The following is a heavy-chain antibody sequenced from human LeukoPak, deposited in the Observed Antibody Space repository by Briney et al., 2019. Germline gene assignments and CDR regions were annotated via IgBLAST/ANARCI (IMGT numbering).Heavy chain of an antibody. V-gene: IGHV3-49*03. CDR3: TRFTGGSYSNAFDI. CDR1: GFTFGDYA. J-gene: IGHJ3*02. Sequence: PGGSLRLSCTASGFTFGDYAMSWFRQAPGKGLEWVGFIRSKAYGGTTEYAASVKGRFTISRDDSKSIAYLQMNSLKTEDTAVYYCTRFTGGSYSNAFDIWGQGTMVTVSS. D-gene: IGHD1-26*01. CDR2: IRSKAYGGTT.